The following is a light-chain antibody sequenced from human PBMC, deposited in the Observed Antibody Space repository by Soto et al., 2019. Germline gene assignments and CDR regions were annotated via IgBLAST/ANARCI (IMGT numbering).Light chain of an antibody. J-gene: IGLJ2*01. Sequence: QSVLTQPPSVSAAPGQTVTISCSGSSSNVGNNYVSWYQQIPQTAPKLLIYDNDKRPSGIPDRFSGSKSGTSATLGITGVQAGDEADYFCVTWDSSRSVIVVFGGGTKLTVL. V-gene: IGLV1-51*01. CDR3: VTWDSSRSVIVV. CDR1: SSNVGNNY. CDR2: DND.